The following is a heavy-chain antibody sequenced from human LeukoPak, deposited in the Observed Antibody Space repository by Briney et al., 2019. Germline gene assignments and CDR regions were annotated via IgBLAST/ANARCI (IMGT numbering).Heavy chain of an antibody. D-gene: IGHD6-19*01. Sequence: SETLSLTCAVYGGSFSGYYWSWIRQPPGKGLEWLGEINHSGSTNYNPSLKSRVTISVDTSKNQFSLKLSSVTAADTAVYYCARGEYSSGWYEDDHFDYWGQGTLVTVSS. CDR3: ARGEYSSGWYEDDHFDY. J-gene: IGHJ4*02. V-gene: IGHV4-34*01. CDR1: GGSFSGYY. CDR2: INHSGST.